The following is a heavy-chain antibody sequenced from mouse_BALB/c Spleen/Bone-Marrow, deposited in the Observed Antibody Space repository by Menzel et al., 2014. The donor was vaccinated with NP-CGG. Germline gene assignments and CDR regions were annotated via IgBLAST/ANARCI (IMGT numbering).Heavy chain of an antibody. V-gene: IGHV1-7*01. CDR2: IKVSTGYT. CDR3: ARDYYYAMDY. J-gene: IGHJ4*01. D-gene: IGHD2-4*01. CDR1: GYTFTNYW. Sequence: VQLQQSGAELAKPGASVKMSCKASGYTFTNYWMYWVKQRPGQGLEWIGYIKVSTGYTEYNQKFKDKATLTADKSSSTAYMQLSSLTSKDSAVYYCARDYYYAMDYWGQGTSVTVSS.